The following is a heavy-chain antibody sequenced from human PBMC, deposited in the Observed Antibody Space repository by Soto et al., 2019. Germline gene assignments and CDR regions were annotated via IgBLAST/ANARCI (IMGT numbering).Heavy chain of an antibody. CDR1: GGSISSGDYY. J-gene: IGHJ6*02. D-gene: IGHD6-13*01. Sequence: SETLSLTCTVSGGSISSGDYYWSWIRQPPGKGLEWIGYIYYSGSTYYNPSLKSRVTISVDTSKNQFSLKLSSVTAADTAVYYCARDRSIRTSSSWSKKKAPYYYYGMDVWGQGTKVTVSS. CDR3: ARDRSIRTSSSWSKKKAPYYYYGMDV. CDR2: IYYSGST. V-gene: IGHV4-30-4*01.